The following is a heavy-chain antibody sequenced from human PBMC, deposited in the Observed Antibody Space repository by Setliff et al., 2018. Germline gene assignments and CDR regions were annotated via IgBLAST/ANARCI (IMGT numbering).Heavy chain of an antibody. CDR1: GFTFTDYG. V-gene: IGHV1-18*01. D-gene: IGHD3-22*01. CDR2: INNYNFNT. J-gene: IGHJ4*02. CDR3: ARINFYVSSGYYYAPEL. Sequence: GASVKVSCKSSGFTFTDYGITWVRQVPGRGLEWMGWINNYNFNTQYAQKFRGRVTVTTDTSTTTAYMELRSLRADDTAVYYCARINFYVSSGYYYAPELWGQGTTVTVS.